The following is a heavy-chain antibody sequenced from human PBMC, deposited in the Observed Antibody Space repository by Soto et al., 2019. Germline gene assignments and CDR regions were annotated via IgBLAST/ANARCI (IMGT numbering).Heavy chain of an antibody. Sequence: GASVKVSCKASGFTFTSSAVQWVRQARGQRLEWIGWIVVGSGNTNYAQKFQERVTITRDMSTSTAYMGLSSLRSEDTAVYYCAADLSVTGTLYYYYGMDVWGQGTTVTVSS. CDR1: GFTFTSSA. CDR3: AADLSVTGTLYYYYGMDV. J-gene: IGHJ6*02. CDR2: IVVGSGNT. V-gene: IGHV1-58*01. D-gene: IGHD6-19*01.